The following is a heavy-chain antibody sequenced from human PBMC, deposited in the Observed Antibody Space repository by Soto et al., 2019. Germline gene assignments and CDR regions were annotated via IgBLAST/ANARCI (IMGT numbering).Heavy chain of an antibody. CDR2: ISTYNGNT. D-gene: IGHD3-3*01. V-gene: IGHV1-18*04. CDR1: GYTFTSYG. Sequence: GASVKVSCKTSGYTFTSYGISWVRQAPGQGLEWMGWISTYNGNTNYAQKFHGRATMTTDTSTTTAYMELRSLKSDDTAVYYCARLLFLEWFDDYWGQGTLVTVSS. J-gene: IGHJ4*02. CDR3: ARLLFLEWFDDY.